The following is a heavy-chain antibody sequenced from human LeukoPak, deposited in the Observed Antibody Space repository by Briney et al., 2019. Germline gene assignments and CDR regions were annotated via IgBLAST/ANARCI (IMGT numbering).Heavy chain of an antibody. D-gene: IGHD6-13*01. Sequence: GGSLRLSCAASGFTFSSHGMNWVRQAPGKGLEWVSGISPSGGITYYTDSVKGRFTISRDNPKNTQSLQMNSLRAEDTAVYYCAKVSGQQLAFDYWGQGTLVTVSS. CDR2: ISPSGGIT. CDR3: AKVSGQQLAFDY. V-gene: IGHV3-23*01. CDR1: GFTFSSHG. J-gene: IGHJ4*02.